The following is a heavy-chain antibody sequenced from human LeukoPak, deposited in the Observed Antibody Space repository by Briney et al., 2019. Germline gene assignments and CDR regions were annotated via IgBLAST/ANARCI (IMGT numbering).Heavy chain of an antibody. V-gene: IGHV3-7*01. J-gene: IGHJ6*02. D-gene: IGHD6-6*01. CDR2: IKQDGSEK. Sequence: GGSLRLSCAASGFTFSSYWMSWVRQAPGKGLEWVANIKQDGSEKCYVDSVKGRFTISRDNAKNSLYLQMNSLRAEDTAVYYCARDFYSSSYYYYGMDVWGQGTTVTVSS. CDR1: GFTFSSYW. CDR3: ARDFYSSSYYYYGMDV.